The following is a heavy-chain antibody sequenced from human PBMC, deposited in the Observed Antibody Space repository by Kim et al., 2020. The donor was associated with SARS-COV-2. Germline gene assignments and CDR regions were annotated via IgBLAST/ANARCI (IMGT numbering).Heavy chain of an antibody. CDR3: ARDVDSRDLTLFDY. J-gene: IGHJ4*02. D-gene: IGHD2-21*02. CDR1: GYTFTSYA. Sequence: ASVKVSCKASGYTFTSYAMNWVRQAPGQGLEWMGWINTNTGNPTYARGFTGRFVFSLDTSVSTAYLQISSLKAEDTAVYYCARDVDSRDLTLFDYWGQGTLVTVSS. CDR2: INTNTGNP. V-gene: IGHV7-4-1*02.